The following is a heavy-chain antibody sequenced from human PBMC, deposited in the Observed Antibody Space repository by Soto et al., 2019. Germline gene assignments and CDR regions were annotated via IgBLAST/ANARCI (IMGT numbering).Heavy chain of an antibody. Sequence: EVKLVESGGGLVQPGGSLRLSCAASGFTFSNYWMYWVRQAPGQGLVWVSRINSDGSVSRYADSVKGRLTISRDNVKNTLYLQMNSLRVEDTAVYYCARGDCVGGSCYSLAGSFYYYMDVWGKGTPVTVFS. J-gene: IGHJ6*03. CDR3: ARGDCVGGSCYSLAGSFYYYMDV. CDR2: INSDGSVS. D-gene: IGHD2-15*01. V-gene: IGHV3-74*01. CDR1: GFTFSNYW.